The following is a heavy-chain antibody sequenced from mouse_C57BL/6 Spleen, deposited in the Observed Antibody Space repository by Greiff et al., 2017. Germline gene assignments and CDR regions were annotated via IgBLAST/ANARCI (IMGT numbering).Heavy chain of an antibody. CDR2: ISYSGST. J-gene: IGHJ3*01. CDR3: ARGDGNYASFAY. D-gene: IGHD2-1*01. Sequence: EVQLQESGPGMVKPSQSLSLTCTVTGYSITSGYDWHWIRHFPGNKLEWMGYISYSGSTNYNPSLKSRISITHDTSKNHFFLKLNSVTTEDTAKYYCARGDGNYASFAYWGQGTLVTVSA. CDR1: GYSITSGYD. V-gene: IGHV3-1*01.